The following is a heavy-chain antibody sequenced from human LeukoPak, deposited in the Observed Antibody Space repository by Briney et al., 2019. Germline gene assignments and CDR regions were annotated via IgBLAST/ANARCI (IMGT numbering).Heavy chain of an antibody. V-gene: IGHV4-61*01. CDR2: IYYSGST. D-gene: IGHD4-23*01. CDR3: ARVRGGQLPMDV. Sequence: SETLSLTCTVSGASVSSGSYYWSWLRQPPGKRLEWIGYIYYSGSTNYNPSLKSRVTISVDTSKNQFSLKLSSATAADTAVYYCARVRGGQLPMDVWGQGTTVTVSS. J-gene: IGHJ6*02. CDR1: GASVSSGSYY.